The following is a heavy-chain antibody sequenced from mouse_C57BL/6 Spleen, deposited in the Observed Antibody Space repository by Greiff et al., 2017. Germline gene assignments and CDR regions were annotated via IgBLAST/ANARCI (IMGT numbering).Heavy chain of an antibody. CDR3: GREGEYDDDVNCAMGY. CDR1: GFTFSSYA. Sequence: EVKVVESGGGLVKPGGSLKLSCAASGFTFSSYAMSWVRQTPEKRLEWVATINDGGSYTYYPDNVKGPSTITIDNATNNLYLQLIHLKSEDTAMYYCGREGEYDDDVNCAMGYWGQGTAVTVSS. D-gene: IGHD2-4*01. CDR2: INDGGSYT. J-gene: IGHJ4*01. V-gene: IGHV5-4*01.